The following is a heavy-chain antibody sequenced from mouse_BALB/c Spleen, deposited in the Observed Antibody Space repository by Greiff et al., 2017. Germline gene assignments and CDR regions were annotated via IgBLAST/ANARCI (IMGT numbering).Heavy chain of an antibody. D-gene: IGHD2-1*01. CDR1: GFTFSSFG. CDR2: ISSGGSTI. CDR3: ARKGNYGDCFGY. J-gene: IGHJ2*01. V-gene: IGHV5-17*02. Sequence: VQRVVSGGGLVQPGGSRKLSCAASGFTFSSFGMHWVRQAPEKGLEWVAYISSGGSTIYYADTVKGRFTFSRDNPKNTLFLQMTSQRSEDTAMYYCARKGNYGDCFGYWGQGTTLAVS.